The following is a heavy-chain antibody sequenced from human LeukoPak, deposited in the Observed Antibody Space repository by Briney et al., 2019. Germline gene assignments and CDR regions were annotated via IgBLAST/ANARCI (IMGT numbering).Heavy chain of an antibody. CDR3: ARGLLTARARDAFDI. V-gene: IGHV1-18*01. J-gene: IGHJ3*02. Sequence: GASVKLSCKASGYTFTTYGISWVRQAPGQGLEWMGCVSAYNGNTNYAQKLQGRVTMTTDTSANTAYMELGSLRSDDTAVYYCARGLLTARARDAFDIWGQGTMVTVSS. CDR1: GYTFTTYG. CDR2: VSAYNGNT. D-gene: IGHD7-27*01.